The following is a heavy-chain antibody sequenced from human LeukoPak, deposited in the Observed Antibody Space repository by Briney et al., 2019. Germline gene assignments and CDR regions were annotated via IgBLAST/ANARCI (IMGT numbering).Heavy chain of an antibody. J-gene: IGHJ4*02. Sequence: SETLSLTCTVSGYSISSGYYWGWIRQPPGKGLEWIGGIYHSGSTYYNPSLKSRVTISVDTSKNQFSLRLSSVTAADTAVYYCATTLIAAAGTLSDYWGQGTLVTVSS. D-gene: IGHD6-13*01. CDR1: GYSISSGYY. CDR2: IYHSGST. CDR3: ATTLIAAAGTLSDY. V-gene: IGHV4-38-2*02.